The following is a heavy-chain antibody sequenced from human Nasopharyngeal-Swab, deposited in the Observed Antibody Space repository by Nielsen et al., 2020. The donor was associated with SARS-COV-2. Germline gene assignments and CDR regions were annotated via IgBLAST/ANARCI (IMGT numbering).Heavy chain of an antibody. V-gene: IGHV4-59*01. CDR3: AREGSSSYSTRDYYYYMDV. Sequence: WIRQPPGKGMEWIGYIYYSGSTNYNPSLKSRVTISVDTSKNQFSLKLSSVTAADTAVYYCAREGSSSYSTRDYYYYMDVWGKGTTVTVSS. D-gene: IGHD6-13*01. CDR2: IYYSGST. J-gene: IGHJ6*03.